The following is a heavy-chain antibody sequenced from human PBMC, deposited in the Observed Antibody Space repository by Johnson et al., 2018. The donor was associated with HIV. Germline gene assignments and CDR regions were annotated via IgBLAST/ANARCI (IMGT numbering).Heavy chain of an antibody. Sequence: VQLVESGGGLVKPGGSLRLSCEGSGFIFDEYDMSWVRQTPGKGLEWVSGISWNGATPRSADSVKGRFTIFRDNSKNTLYLQMGSLRAEDMAVYYCARASGEWDAFDIWGQGTKVTVSS. CDR2: ISWNGATP. CDR1: GFIFDEYD. D-gene: IGHD3-10*01. V-gene: IGHV3-20*04. CDR3: ARASGEWDAFDI. J-gene: IGHJ3*02.